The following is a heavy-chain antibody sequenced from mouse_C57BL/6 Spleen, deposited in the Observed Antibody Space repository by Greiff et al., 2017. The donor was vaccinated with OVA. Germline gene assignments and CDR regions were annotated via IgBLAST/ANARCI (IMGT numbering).Heavy chain of an antibody. V-gene: IGHV1-4*01. CDR2: INPSSGST. CDR3: ASNYGSSINAMDY. Sequence: VQLQQSGAELARPGASVKMSCKASGYTFTSYRMHWVNQRPGQGLEWIGYINPSSGSTKYNQKFKDKATLTSDKSSSTAYMQLSSLTSEDSAVYYWASNYGSSINAMDYWGQGTSVTVSS. D-gene: IGHD1-1*01. CDR1: GYTFTSYR. J-gene: IGHJ4*01.